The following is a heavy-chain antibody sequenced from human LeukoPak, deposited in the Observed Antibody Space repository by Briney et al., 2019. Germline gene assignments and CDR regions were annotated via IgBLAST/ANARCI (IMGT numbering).Heavy chain of an antibody. CDR3: ASLLNYYGSGSYYTLDY. CDR1: GGSFSGYY. CDR2: INHSGST. D-gene: IGHD3-10*01. V-gene: IGHV4-34*01. J-gene: IGHJ4*02. Sequence: SETLSLTCAVYGGSFSGYYWSWIRQPPGKGLEWIGEINHSGSTNYNPSLKSRVTISVDTSKNQFSLKLSSVTAADTAVYYCASLLNYYGSGSYYTLDYWGQGTLVTVSS.